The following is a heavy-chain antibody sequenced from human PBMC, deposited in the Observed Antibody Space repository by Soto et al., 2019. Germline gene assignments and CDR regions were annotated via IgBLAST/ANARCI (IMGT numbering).Heavy chain of an antibody. CDR2: IIPIFGTA. Sequence: ASVKVSCKASGGTFSSYAISWVRQAPGQGLEWMGGIIPIFGTANYAQKFQGRVTITADESTSTAYMELSRLSSEDTAVYYCARGYSGYDVSFDYWGQGTMVTVSS. CDR3: ARGYSGYDVSFDY. V-gene: IGHV1-69*13. D-gene: IGHD5-12*01. CDR1: GGTFSSYA. J-gene: IGHJ4*02.